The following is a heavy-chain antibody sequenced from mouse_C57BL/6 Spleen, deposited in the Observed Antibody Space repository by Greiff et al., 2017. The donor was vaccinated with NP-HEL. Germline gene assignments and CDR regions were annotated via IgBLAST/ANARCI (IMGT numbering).Heavy chain of an antibody. Sequence: VQLQESGAELARPGASVKLSCKASGYTFTSYGISWVKQRTGQGLEWIGEIYPRSGNTYYNEKFKGKATLTADKSSSTAYMELRSLTSEDSAVYFCARSGDNYAMDYWGQGTSVTVSS. D-gene: IGHD3-1*01. J-gene: IGHJ4*01. V-gene: IGHV1-81*01. CDR1: GYTFTSYG. CDR2: IYPRSGNT. CDR3: ARSGDNYAMDY.